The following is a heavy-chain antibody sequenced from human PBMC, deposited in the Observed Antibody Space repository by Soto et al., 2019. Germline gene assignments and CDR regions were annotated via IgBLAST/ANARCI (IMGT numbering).Heavy chain of an antibody. CDR1: GEGITSYG. CDR3: ARGGAYYYDSSGYKYNWFDP. D-gene: IGHD3-22*01. V-gene: IGHV1-18*01. Sequence: GASVAVCWTACGEGITSYGSRWVRQATGQGLEWMGWISAYNGNTNYAQKLQGRVTMTTDTSTSTAYMELRSLRSDDTAVYYCARGGAYYYDSSGYKYNWFDPWGQGTLVTVSS. J-gene: IGHJ5*02. CDR2: ISAYNGNT.